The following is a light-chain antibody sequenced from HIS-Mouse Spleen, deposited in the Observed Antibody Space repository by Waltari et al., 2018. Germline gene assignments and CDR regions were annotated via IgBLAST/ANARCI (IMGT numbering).Light chain of an antibody. CDR3: QQYYSYPYT. Sequence: VGQGFGGNLAGYQQNPGNAPKLLCYAASTLKSWVPSRLSGSGSGTDFTLTISCLQSEDFATYYCQQYYSYPYTFGQGTKLEIK. CDR2: AAS. V-gene: IGKV1-8*01. CDR1: QGFGGN. J-gene: IGKJ2*01.